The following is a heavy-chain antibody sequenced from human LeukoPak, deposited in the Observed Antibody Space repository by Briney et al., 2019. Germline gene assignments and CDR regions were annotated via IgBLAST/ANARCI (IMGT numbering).Heavy chain of an antibody. CDR3: AGGVPAYYYYGMDV. CDR2: IWYDGSNK. D-gene: IGHD2-2*01. V-gene: IGHV3-33*01. CDR1: GFTFSSYG. Sequence: GRSLRLSCAASGFTFSSYGMHWVRQAPGKGLECVVVIWYDGSNKYYADSVKGRFTISRDNSKNTLYLQMNSLRAEDTAVYYCAGGVPAYYYYGMDVWGQGTTVTVSS. J-gene: IGHJ6*02.